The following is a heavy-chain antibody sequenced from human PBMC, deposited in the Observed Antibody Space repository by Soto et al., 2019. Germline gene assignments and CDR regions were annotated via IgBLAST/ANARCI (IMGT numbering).Heavy chain of an antibody. J-gene: IGHJ4*02. CDR3: ARARYSSGPDYFDY. CDR1: GGSISSYY. Sequence: SETLCLTCTVSGGSISSYYWSWIRQPPRKGLEWIGYIYYSGSTNYNPSLKSRVTISVDTSKNQFSLKLSSVTAADTAVYYCARARYSSGPDYFDYWGQGTLVTVSS. CDR2: IYYSGST. D-gene: IGHD6-19*01. V-gene: IGHV4-59*01.